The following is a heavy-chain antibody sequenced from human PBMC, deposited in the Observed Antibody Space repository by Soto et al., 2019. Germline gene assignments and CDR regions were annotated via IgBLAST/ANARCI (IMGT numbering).Heavy chain of an antibody. D-gene: IGHD4-17*01. V-gene: IGHV1-46*01. Sequence: ASVKVSCKASGYTFTSYYMHWVRQAPGQGLEWMGIINPSGGSTSYAQKFQGRVTMTRDTSTSTVYMELSSLRSEDTAVYYCAIDSVTTVVRYYYYGMDVWGQGTTVTVSS. J-gene: IGHJ6*02. CDR1: GYTFTSYY. CDR3: AIDSVTTVVRYYYYGMDV. CDR2: INPSGGST.